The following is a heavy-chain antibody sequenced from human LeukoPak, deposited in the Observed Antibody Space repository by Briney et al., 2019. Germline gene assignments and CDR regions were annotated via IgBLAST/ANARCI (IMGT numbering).Heavy chain of an antibody. CDR1: GFIFSDYY. CDR3: ARLKAGY. J-gene: IGHJ4*02. CDR2: ISSRSSTI. V-gene: IGHV3-11*01. Sequence: GGSLRLSCAAPGFIFSDYYMSWIRQAPGKGLEWISYISSRSSTIYYADSVKGRFTISRDNAKKSLYLQMNSLRAENTAVYCARLKAGYWGQGTLVTVSS.